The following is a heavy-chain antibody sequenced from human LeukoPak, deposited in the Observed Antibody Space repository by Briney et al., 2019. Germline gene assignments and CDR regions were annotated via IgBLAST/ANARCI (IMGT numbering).Heavy chain of an antibody. J-gene: IGHJ4*02. CDR1: AGSIGSYY. D-gene: IGHD5-18*01. V-gene: IGHV4-59*08. CDR3: ARQANSYGYIDY. Sequence: PSETLSLTCSVSAGSIGSYYWSWIRQPPGKGLEWIGYIYYSGSTNYNPSLKSRVTISVDTSKNQFSLKLSSVTAADTAVYYCARQANSYGYIDYWGQGTLVTVSS. CDR2: IYYSGST.